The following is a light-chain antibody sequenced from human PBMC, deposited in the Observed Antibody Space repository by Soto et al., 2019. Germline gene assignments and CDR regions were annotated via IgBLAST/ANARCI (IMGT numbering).Light chain of an antibody. CDR3: QQYTTYPYT. J-gene: IGKJ2*01. V-gene: IGKV1-5*03. Sequence: DIQMTQFPSTLSASVGDRVTITCRASQSFSSWLAWYQQKPGKAPKLLIYKTSSLESGVPSRFSGSGSGTEFTLTISSLQPDDFATYCCQQYTTYPYTFGQGTKLEIK. CDR1: QSFSSW. CDR2: KTS.